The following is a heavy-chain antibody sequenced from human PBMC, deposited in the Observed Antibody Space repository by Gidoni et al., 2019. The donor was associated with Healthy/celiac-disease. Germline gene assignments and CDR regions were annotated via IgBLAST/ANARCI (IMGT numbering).Heavy chain of an antibody. V-gene: IGHV2-70*01. D-gene: IGHD4-17*01. Sequence: QVTLRESGPALVKPTQTLTLTCTFSGFSLSTSGMCVSWIRQPPGKALEWLALIDWDDDKYYSTSLKTRLTISKDTSKNQVVLTMTNMDPVDTATYYCARIRYGDYGWGDKNTYYFDYWGQGTLVTVSS. CDR3: ARIRYGDYGWGDKNTYYFDY. J-gene: IGHJ4*02. CDR1: GFSLSTSGMC. CDR2: IDWDDDK.